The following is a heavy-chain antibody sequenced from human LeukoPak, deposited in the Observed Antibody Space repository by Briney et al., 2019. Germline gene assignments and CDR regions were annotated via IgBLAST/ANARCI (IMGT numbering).Heavy chain of an antibody. V-gene: IGHV3-74*01. CDR1: GFTFSRYW. CDR2: INSDGSS. Sequence: GGSLRLSCAASGFTFSRYWMHWVRQAPGKGLVWVSRINSDGSSRYADSANGRFTISRDNAKNTLYLQMNSLRAEDTAVYYCARGGWEQEHLDYWGQGTLVTVSS. J-gene: IGHJ4*02. D-gene: IGHD1-26*01. CDR3: ARGGWEQEHLDY.